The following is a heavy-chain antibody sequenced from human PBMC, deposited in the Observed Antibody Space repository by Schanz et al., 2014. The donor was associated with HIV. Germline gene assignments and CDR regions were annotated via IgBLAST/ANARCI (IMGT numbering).Heavy chain of an antibody. D-gene: IGHD3-10*01. J-gene: IGHJ4*02. CDR2: ISGSGGST. V-gene: IGHV3-23*04. Sequence: VQLVESGGGVVQPGRSLRLSCAASGFTFSSYGMSWVRQAPGKGLECVSVISGSGGSTYYADSVKGRFTISRDNSKNALYLQMSSLKTEDTAVYYCTTFTVVRGVITYFDYWGQGTLVTVSS. CDR1: GFTFSSYG. CDR3: TTFTVVRGVITYFDY.